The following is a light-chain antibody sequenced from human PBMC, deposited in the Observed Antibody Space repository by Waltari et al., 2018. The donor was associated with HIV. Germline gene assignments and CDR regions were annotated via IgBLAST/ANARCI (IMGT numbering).Light chain of an antibody. CDR1: SGHVSEFKL. CDR2: EVT. CDR3: CSYAGTNAFVA. V-gene: IGLV2-23*02. Sequence: SALTQPSLGSGAPGTSVPLPFPGTSGHVSEFKLVSWYQQHPDKAPKPIIYEVTKRPSGISTRFSGSKSGNTASLTISGLQSEDEADYYCCSYAGTNAFVAFGGGTKLTVL. J-gene: IGLJ2*01.